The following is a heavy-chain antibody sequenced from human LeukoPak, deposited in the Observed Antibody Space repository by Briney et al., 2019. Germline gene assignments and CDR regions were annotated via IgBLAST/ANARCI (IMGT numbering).Heavy chain of an antibody. CDR2: ISWNSGSI. J-gene: IGHJ4*02. CDR1: GFTFDDYA. Sequence: GGSLRLSCAASGFTFDDYAMHWVRQAPGKGLEWVSGISWNSGSIGYADSVKGRFTISRDNAKNSLYLQMNSLRAEDSSLYYCAKDRKSMVRGVMADYWGQGNLVTVSS. V-gene: IGHV3-9*01. CDR3: AKDRKSMVRGVMADY. D-gene: IGHD3-10*01.